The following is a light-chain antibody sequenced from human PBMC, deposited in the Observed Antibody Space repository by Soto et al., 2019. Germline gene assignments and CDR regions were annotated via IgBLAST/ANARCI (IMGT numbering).Light chain of an antibody. CDR3: QQYHSYPYT. CDR2: DAS. V-gene: IGKV1-5*01. J-gene: IGKJ2*01. Sequence: DIQMTQSPYSLSAAVGDRVTITCRASQNINTWLAWYQQKSGKAPKLLMYDASSLESGVPSRFSGSSSGTEFTLTISSVQPGDFATYYCQQYHSYPYTFGQGTKLEIK. CDR1: QNINTW.